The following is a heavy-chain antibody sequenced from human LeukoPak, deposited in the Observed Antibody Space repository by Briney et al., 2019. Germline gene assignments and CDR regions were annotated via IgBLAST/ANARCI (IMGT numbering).Heavy chain of an antibody. Sequence: GGSLRLSCAASGFTFSSYSMNWVRQAPGKGLEWVSSISRNSINIYYADSVKGRFTISRDNAKNSLYLQMNSLRAEDTAVYYCARRGIVVVSAAHDAFDIWRQGTMVTVSS. J-gene: IGHJ3*02. CDR3: ARRGIVVVSAAHDAFDI. D-gene: IGHD2-2*01. CDR1: GFTFSSYS. V-gene: IGHV3-21*01. CDR2: ISRNSINI.